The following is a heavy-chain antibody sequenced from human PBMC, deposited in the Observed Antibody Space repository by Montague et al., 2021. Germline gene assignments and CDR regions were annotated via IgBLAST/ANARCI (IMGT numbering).Heavy chain of an antibody. V-gene: IGHV4-59*01. J-gene: IGHJ3*01. CDR1: GDSMNTYK. D-gene: IGHD3-3*01. CDR3: AREWSGFDF. Sequence: SGTLSLTCTVSGDSMNTYKWNWIRQPPGKGLEWIGYIYSSGNTNYNPSLKSRVTISVDTSRNQFSLEVSSVTAADTAMYYCAREWSGFDFWGHGTMVTVSS. CDR2: IYSSGNT.